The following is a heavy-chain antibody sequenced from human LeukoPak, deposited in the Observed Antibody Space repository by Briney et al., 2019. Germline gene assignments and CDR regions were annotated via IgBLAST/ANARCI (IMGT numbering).Heavy chain of an antibody. Sequence: GGSLRLSCAASGFTFSSYWMSWVRQAPGKGLEWVANIKQDGSEKYYVDSVKGRFTISRDNAKNSLYLQMNSLSAEDTAVYYCARDFRITYYYGSGSYYLDYWGQGTLVTVSS. CDR3: ARDFRITYYYGSGSYYLDY. CDR2: IKQDGSEK. D-gene: IGHD3-10*01. CDR1: GFTFSSYW. J-gene: IGHJ4*02. V-gene: IGHV3-7*01.